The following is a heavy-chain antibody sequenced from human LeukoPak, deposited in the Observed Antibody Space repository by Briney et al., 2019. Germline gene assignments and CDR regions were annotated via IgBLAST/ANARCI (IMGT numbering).Heavy chain of an antibody. D-gene: IGHD6-6*01. CDR1: GFTLDDYA. J-gene: IGHJ4*02. CDR2: ISWDGGSS. V-gene: IGHV3-43D*03. CDR3: AKAAQVAGRPNLGGHFDY. Sequence: GGSLRLSCAASGFTLDDYAMHWVRHVPGKGLEWISLISWDGGSSYYADSVKGRFTMSRDNSKNSLYLQMNSLRAEDTAVYYCAKAAQVAGRPNLGGHFDYWGQGALVTVSS.